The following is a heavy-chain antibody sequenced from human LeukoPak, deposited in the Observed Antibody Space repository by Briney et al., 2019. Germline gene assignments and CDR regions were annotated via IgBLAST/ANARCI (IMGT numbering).Heavy chain of an antibody. CDR1: GGSISSGSYY. CDR3: ARGYYDSSGYYQNFDY. V-gene: IGHV4-61*02. CDR2: IYTSGST. J-gene: IGHJ4*02. Sequence: SETLSLTCTVSGGSISSGSYYWSWIRQPAGKGLEWIGRIYTSGSTNYHPSLKSRVTISVDTSKNQFSLKLSSVTAADTAVYHCARGYYDSSGYYQNFDYWGQGTLVTVSS. D-gene: IGHD3-22*01.